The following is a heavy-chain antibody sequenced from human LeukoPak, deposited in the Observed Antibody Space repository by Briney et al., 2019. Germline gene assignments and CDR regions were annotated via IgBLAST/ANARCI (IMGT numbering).Heavy chain of an antibody. CDR3: ARDGGYYDSSGYSRAFDI. CDR1: GYTFTSYY. V-gene: IGHV1-46*01. CDR2: INPSGGST. Sequence: ASVKVSCKASGYTFTSYYMHWVRQAPGQGLEWMGIINPSGGSTSYAQKFQGRVTMTRDTSTSTVYMELSSLRSEDTAVYYCARDGGYYDSSGYSRAFDIWGQGTMVTVSS. J-gene: IGHJ3*02. D-gene: IGHD3-22*01.